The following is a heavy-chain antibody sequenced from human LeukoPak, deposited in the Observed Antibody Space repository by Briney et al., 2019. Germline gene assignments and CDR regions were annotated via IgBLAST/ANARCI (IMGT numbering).Heavy chain of an antibody. J-gene: IGHJ4*02. CDR2: IYSGGST. CDR3: ATGSCCSGGSCYSD. V-gene: IGHV3-66*01. CDR1: GFTVSSKY. D-gene: IGHD2-15*01. Sequence: GGSLRLSCAASGFTVSSKYMSWVRQAPGKGLEWVSLIYSGGSTSYADSVKGRFTISRDNSKNTVYLQMNSLRAEDTAVYYCATGSCCSGGSCYSDWGQGTLVTVSS.